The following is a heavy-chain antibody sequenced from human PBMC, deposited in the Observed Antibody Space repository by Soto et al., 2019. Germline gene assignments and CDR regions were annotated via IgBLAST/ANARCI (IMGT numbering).Heavy chain of an antibody. CDR1: GGTFSSYA. V-gene: IGHV1-69*01. CDR3: ARRGYYYGSGSYYRSGYYYYGMDV. Sequence: QVQLVQSGAEVKKPGSSVKVSCKASGGTFSSYAISWVRQAPGQGLEWMGGIIPIFGTANYAQKFQGRVTITADESTSTAYMERSSLGSEDTAGYYCARRGYYYGSGSYYRSGYYYYGMDVWGQGTTVTVSS. J-gene: IGHJ6*02. D-gene: IGHD3-10*01. CDR2: IIPIFGTA.